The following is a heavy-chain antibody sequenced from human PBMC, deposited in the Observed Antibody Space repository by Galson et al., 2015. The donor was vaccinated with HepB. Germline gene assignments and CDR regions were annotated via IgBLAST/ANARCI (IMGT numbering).Heavy chain of an antibody. J-gene: IGHJ5*01. Sequence: SLRLSCAASGFAFDSHAMSWVRQAPGRGLEWTSGISGNGDSTFYADSVKGRFTVSRDNSNNMLYLQMNSLRAEDAGLYFCAKGYGLFDSWAQGILVTVPS. V-gene: IGHV3-23*01. CDR2: ISGNGDST. CDR1: GFAFDSHA. CDR3: AKGYGLFDS. D-gene: IGHD5-18*01.